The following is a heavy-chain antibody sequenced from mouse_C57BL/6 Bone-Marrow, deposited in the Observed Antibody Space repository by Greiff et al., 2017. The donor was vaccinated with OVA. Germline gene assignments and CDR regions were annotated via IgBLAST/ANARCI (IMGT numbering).Heavy chain of an antibody. CDR1: GYTFTSYW. CDR3: ARFYGSFMRGFDY. Sequence: VQLQQPGAELVMPGASVKLSCKASGYTFTSYWMHWVKQRPGQGLEWIGEIDPSDSYTNYNQKFKGKSTLTVDKSSSTAYMQLSSLTSEDAAVYYCARFYGSFMRGFDYWGQGTTLTVSS. J-gene: IGHJ2*01. V-gene: IGHV1-69*01. CDR2: IDPSDSYT. D-gene: IGHD1-1*01.